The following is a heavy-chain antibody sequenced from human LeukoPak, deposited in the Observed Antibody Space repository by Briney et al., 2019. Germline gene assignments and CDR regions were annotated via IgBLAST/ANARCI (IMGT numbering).Heavy chain of an antibody. Sequence: GGSLRLSCAASGLTFSSYSMNWVRQAPGKGLEWVSSISSSSSYIYYADSVKGRFTISRDNAKNSLYLQMNSLRAEDTAVYYCAVYCSSTSCYRDFDYWGQGTLVTVSS. CDR2: ISSSSSYI. CDR3: AVYCSSTSCYRDFDY. CDR1: GLTFSSYS. D-gene: IGHD2-2*02. V-gene: IGHV3-21*01. J-gene: IGHJ4*02.